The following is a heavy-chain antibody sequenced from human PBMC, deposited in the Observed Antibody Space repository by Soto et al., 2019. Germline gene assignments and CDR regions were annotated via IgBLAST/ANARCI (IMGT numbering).Heavy chain of an antibody. D-gene: IGHD2-15*01. Sequence: PSETLSLTCTVSGGSISSYYWSWIRQPPGKGLEWIGYIYYSGSTNYNPSLKSRVTTSVDTSKNQFSLKLSSVTAADTAVYYCAGLNAGYFPFDYWGQGTLVTVSS. CDR3: AGLNAGYFPFDY. CDR2: IYYSGST. V-gene: IGHV4-59*01. CDR1: GGSISSYY. J-gene: IGHJ4*02.